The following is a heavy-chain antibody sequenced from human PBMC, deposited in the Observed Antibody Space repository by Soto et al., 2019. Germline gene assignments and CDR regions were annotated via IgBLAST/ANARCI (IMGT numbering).Heavy chain of an antibody. CDR2: IYYSGST. Sequence: SETLSLTCTVSGGSISSGDYYWSWIRQPPGKGLEWIGYIYYSGSTYFNPSLKSRVTISVDTSKKQFSLKLSSVTAADTAVYYCARARPFGGIIVFDYWGLGTLVTVSS. CDR1: GGSISSGDYY. D-gene: IGHD3-16*02. J-gene: IGHJ4*02. V-gene: IGHV4-30-4*01. CDR3: ARARPFGGIIVFDY.